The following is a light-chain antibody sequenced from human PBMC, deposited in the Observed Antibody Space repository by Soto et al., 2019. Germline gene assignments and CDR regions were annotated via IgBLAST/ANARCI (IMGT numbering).Light chain of an antibody. V-gene: IGKV2-24*01. Sequence: DIVLTQTPLSSPVTLGQPASISCRSSQSLVHSDGNTYLNWLQQRPGQPPRLLIYEVSNRFSGVPDRFRGSGAGTAFTLEISRVEAEDVGVYYCMQTTQFPITFGGGTKVEIK. CDR3: MQTTQFPIT. CDR1: QSLVHSDGNTY. J-gene: IGKJ4*01. CDR2: EVS.